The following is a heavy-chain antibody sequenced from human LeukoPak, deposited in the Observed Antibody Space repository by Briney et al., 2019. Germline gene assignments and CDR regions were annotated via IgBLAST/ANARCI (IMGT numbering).Heavy chain of an antibody. CDR3: ARLLLWFGFVDY. CDR1: GGSISSGDYY. D-gene: IGHD3-10*01. J-gene: IGHJ4*02. Sequence: SETLSLTCTVSGGSISSGDYYWSWIRQPPGKGLEWIGYIYYSGSTYYNPSLKSRVTISVDTSKNQFSLKLSSVTAADTAVYYCARLLLWFGFVDYWGQGTLVTVSS. CDR2: IYYSGST. V-gene: IGHV4-30-4*01.